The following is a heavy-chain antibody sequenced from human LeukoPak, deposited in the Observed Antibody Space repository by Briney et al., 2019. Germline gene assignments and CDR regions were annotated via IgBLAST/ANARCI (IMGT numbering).Heavy chain of an antibody. D-gene: IGHD7-27*01. Sequence: GGALRLSCAASGFTFSSYAMTWVRQAPGKGLVWVSQINSDGSRTNYADSVKGRFTISTNNAKNTLYLQMNSLRAEDTSVYYCAREIWGIDYWGQGTLVTVSS. V-gene: IGHV3-74*01. CDR3: AREIWGIDY. CDR2: INSDGSRT. CDR1: GFTFSSYA. J-gene: IGHJ4*02.